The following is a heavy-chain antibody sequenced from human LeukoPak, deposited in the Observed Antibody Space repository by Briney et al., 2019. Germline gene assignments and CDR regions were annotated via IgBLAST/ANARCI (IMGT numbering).Heavy chain of an antibody. CDR3: ARELWSGNYNI. CDR2: IFHSGTT. V-gene: IGHV4-59*01. J-gene: IGHJ4*02. Sequence: SETLSLTCTMSGGSISPYYWSWIRQPPGKGLEWIAYIFHSGTTKYNPSLKSRVAISLDTPKSQFSLKLHSVTAADTAVYYCARELWSGNYNIWGQGTLVIVSS. D-gene: IGHD3-3*01. CDR1: GGSISPYY.